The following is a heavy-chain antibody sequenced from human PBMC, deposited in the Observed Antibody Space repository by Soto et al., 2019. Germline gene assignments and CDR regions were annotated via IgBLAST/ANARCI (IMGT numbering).Heavy chain of an antibody. V-gene: IGHV1-18*01. Sequence: SSVKVSCKASGYTFTSYGISWVRQAPGQGLEWMGWISAYNGNTNYAQKLQGRVTMTTDTSTSTAYMELRSLRSDDTAVYYCASGYSGSYYYYGMDVWGQGTTVIVSS. CDR1: GYTFTSYG. D-gene: IGHD1-26*01. CDR3: ASGYSGSYYYYGMDV. CDR2: ISAYNGNT. J-gene: IGHJ6*02.